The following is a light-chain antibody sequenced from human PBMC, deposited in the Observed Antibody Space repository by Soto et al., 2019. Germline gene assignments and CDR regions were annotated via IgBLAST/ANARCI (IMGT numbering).Light chain of an antibody. CDR2: EVT. V-gene: IGLV2-14*01. J-gene: IGLJ1*01. CDR3: NSFTSTSTYV. Sequence: QSVLTQPASVSGSPGQSITISCTGTSSDVGGYNYVSWYQQHPGKAPNLMIYEVTNRPSGVSNRFSGSKSDNTASLTISGLQAEDEADYYCNSFTSTSTYVFGTGTKLTVL. CDR1: SSDVGGYNY.